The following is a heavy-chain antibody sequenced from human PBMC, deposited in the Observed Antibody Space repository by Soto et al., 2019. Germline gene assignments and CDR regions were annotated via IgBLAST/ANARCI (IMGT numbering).Heavy chain of an antibody. CDR3: ARERYNWNSEGFRGWLDP. V-gene: IGHV3-53*02. D-gene: IGHD1-7*01. CDR1: GFTVSNNY. CDR2: IYSDGST. Sequence: EVQLVETGGGLIQPGGSLRLSCAASGFTVSNNYMSWVRQAPGKGLEWVSVIYSDGSTYYADSVQGRFTIFRDNSKNTLYLQMNSLRADDTAVYYCARERYNWNSEGFRGWLDPWGQGTLVTVSS. J-gene: IGHJ5*02.